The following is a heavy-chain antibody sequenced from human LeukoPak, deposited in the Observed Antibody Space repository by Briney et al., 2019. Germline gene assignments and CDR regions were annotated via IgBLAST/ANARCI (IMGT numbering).Heavy chain of an antibody. CDR3: ARHIDY. CDR2: IYTSGST. Sequence: TSETLSLTCTVSGGSISSYYWSWIRQPPGKGLEWIGYIYTSGSTNYNPSLKSRATISVDTSKNQFSLKLSSVTAADTAVYYCARHIDYWGQGTLVTVSS. CDR1: GGSISSYY. J-gene: IGHJ4*02. V-gene: IGHV4-4*09.